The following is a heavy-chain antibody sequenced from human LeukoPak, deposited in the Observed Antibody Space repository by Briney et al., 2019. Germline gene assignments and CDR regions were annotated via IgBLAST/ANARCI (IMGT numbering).Heavy chain of an antibody. D-gene: IGHD1-26*01. V-gene: IGHV3-15*01. CDR1: GFTFSNAW. CDR3: STYKSGSFYY. J-gene: IGHJ4*02. CDR2: IKSKSDGGTT. Sequence: GGSLRLSCAASGFTFSNAWMSWVRQAPGKGLEWVGRIKSKSDGGTTDYAAPVKGRFTISRDDSKNTLYLQMNSLKTEDTALYFCSTYKSGSFYYWGQGTLLTVSS.